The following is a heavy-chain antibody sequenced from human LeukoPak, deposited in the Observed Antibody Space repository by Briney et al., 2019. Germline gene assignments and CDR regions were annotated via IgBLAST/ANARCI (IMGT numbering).Heavy chain of an antibody. J-gene: IGHJ3*02. CDR3: ARSPGGSGTRAFDI. CDR2: IYTTGST. CDR1: GASISGGSYY. Sequence: SETLSLTCTVFGASISGGSYYWSWVRQPAGKGLEWIGRIYTTGSTNYNPSLKSRVTISVDTSKNQFSLELSSVTAADTAVYYCARSPGGSGTRAFDIWGQGTMVTVSS. D-gene: IGHD3-10*01. V-gene: IGHV4-61*02.